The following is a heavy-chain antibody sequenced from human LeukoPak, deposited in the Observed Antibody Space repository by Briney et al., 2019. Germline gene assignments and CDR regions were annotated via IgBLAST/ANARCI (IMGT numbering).Heavy chain of an antibody. CDR2: IYYSGST. J-gene: IGHJ4*02. Sequence: SETLSLTCADSGGSISSYYWSWIRQPPGKGLEWIGYIYYSGSTNYNPSLKSRVTISVDTSKNQFSLKLSSVTAADTAVYYRAKDPGTLVRGASGFDYWGQGTLVTVSS. CDR3: AKDPGTLVRGASGFDY. CDR1: GGSISSYY. V-gene: IGHV4-59*01. D-gene: IGHD3-10*01.